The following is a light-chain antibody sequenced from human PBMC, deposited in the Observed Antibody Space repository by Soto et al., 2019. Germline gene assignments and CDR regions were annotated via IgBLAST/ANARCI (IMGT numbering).Light chain of an antibody. Sequence: QSVLTQPPSVSGAPGQRVTISCTGSSSNIGAGYDVHWYQQFPGTTPKFLIYGNTNWPSGVPDRFSASKSGTSASLDITGLQAEDEAEYFCQSYDSSRTVVFGGGTKLTVL. CDR1: SSNIGAGYD. V-gene: IGLV1-40*01. CDR3: QSYDSSRTVV. CDR2: GNT. J-gene: IGLJ2*01.